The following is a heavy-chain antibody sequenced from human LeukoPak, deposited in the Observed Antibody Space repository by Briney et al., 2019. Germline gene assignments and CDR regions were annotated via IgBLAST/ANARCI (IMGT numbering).Heavy chain of an antibody. V-gene: IGHV4-31*03. CDR3: ARDYYYGGVDY. J-gene: IGHJ4*02. CDR2: IYYSGST. D-gene: IGHD3-10*01. Sequence: SETLSLTCTVSGGSISSGGYYWSWIRQHPGKGLEWIGYIYYSGSTYYNPSLKSRVTISVDTSKNQFSLKLSSVTAADTAVYYCARDYYYGGVDYWGQGTLVTVSS. CDR1: GGSISSGGYY.